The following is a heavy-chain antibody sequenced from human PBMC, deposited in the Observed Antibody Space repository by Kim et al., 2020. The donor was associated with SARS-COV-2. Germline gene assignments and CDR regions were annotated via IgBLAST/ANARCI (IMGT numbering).Heavy chain of an antibody. J-gene: IGHJ4*02. CDR2: INTNTGNP. Sequence: ASVKVSCKASGYTFTSYAMNWVRQAPGQGLEWMGWINTNTGNPTYAQGFTGRFVFSLDTSVSTAYLQISSLKAEDTAVYYCARESSGWFGELSPFDYWGQGTLVTVSS. V-gene: IGHV7-4-1*02. CDR3: ARESSGWFGELSPFDY. D-gene: IGHD3-10*01. CDR1: GYTFTSYA.